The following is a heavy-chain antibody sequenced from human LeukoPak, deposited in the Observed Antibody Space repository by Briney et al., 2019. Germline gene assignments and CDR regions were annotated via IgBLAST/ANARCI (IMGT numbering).Heavy chain of an antibody. CDR3: ARALNYWYFDL. CDR1: GFTFGSYN. V-gene: IGHV3-21*01. Sequence: GGSLRLSCAASGFTFGSYNMNWVRQAPGKGLEWVSSISTSSSYIYYAGSVKGRFTISRHNAKNSLYLQMNSLRAEDTAVYYCARALNYWYFDLWGRGTLVTVSS. CDR2: ISTSSSYI. J-gene: IGHJ2*01.